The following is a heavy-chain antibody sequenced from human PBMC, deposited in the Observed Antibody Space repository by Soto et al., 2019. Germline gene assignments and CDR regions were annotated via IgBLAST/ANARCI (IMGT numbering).Heavy chain of an antibody. CDR3: ARGRYNWNYGY. Sequence: QVQLQESGPGLVKPSETLSLTCTVSGGSISSYYWSWIRQPPGKGLEWIGYIYYSGSTNYNPSLMGRVTISVHTSKNQFSLKLSSVTAADTAVYYCARGRYNWNYGYWGQGTLVTVSS. V-gene: IGHV4-59*01. D-gene: IGHD1-7*01. J-gene: IGHJ4*02. CDR2: IYYSGST. CDR1: GGSISSYY.